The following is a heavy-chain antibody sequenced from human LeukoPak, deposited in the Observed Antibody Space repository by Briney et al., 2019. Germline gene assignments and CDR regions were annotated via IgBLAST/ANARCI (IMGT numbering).Heavy chain of an antibody. J-gene: IGHJ4*02. CDR3: ARDLYGSTWYIFDY. V-gene: IGHV1-3*01. CDR1: GYTFNDYA. Sequence: ASVKVSCKASGYTFNDYAIHWVRQAPGQRLECMVWINAGYGNTKYSQNFQGRVTITRDTSASTTYMDLSSLRSEDTAVYYCARDLYGSTWYIFDYWGQGPLVTVSS. D-gene: IGHD6-13*01. CDR2: INAGYGNT.